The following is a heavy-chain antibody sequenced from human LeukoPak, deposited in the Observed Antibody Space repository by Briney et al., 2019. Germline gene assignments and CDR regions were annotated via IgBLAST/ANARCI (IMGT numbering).Heavy chain of an antibody. Sequence: SETLSLTCAVYGGSFSGYYWSWIRQPPGKGLEWIGEINHSGSTNYNPPLKSRVTISVDTSKNQFSLKLSSVTAADTAVYYCARRSAYYYDSSDYHFDYWGQGTLVTVSS. V-gene: IGHV4-34*01. CDR1: GGSFSGYY. D-gene: IGHD3-22*01. CDR2: INHSGST. CDR3: ARRSAYYYDSSDYHFDY. J-gene: IGHJ4*02.